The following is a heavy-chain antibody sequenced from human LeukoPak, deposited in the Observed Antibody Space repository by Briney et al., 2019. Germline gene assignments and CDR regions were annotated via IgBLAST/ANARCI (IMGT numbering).Heavy chain of an antibody. J-gene: IGHJ4*02. V-gene: IGHV4-59*08. Sequence: SETLSLTCTVSGGSISSYYWSWIRQPPGKGLGWIGYIYYSGSTNYNPSLKSRVTISVDTSKNQFSLKLRSVTAADTAVYYCARVSGQIIVAGVSPSYLDYWGQGTLVTVSS. CDR3: ARVSGQIIVAGVSPSYLDY. D-gene: IGHD6-13*01. CDR1: GGSISSYY. CDR2: IYYSGST.